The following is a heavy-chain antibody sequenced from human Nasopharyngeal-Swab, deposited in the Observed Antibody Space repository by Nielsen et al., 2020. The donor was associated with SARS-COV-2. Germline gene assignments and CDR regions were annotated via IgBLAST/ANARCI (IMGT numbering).Heavy chain of an antibody. V-gene: IGHV3-30-3*01. CDR1: GFTFSSYA. Sequence: GESLKISCAASGFTFSSYAMHWVRQAPGKGLEWVAVISYDGSNKYYADSVKGRFTISRDDSKNTLYLQMNSLKTEDTAVYYCTIDELGYYDFSVGFAEYFQHWGQGTLVTVSS. J-gene: IGHJ1*01. D-gene: IGHD3-3*01. CDR3: TIDELGYYDFSVGFAEYFQH. CDR2: ISYDGSNK.